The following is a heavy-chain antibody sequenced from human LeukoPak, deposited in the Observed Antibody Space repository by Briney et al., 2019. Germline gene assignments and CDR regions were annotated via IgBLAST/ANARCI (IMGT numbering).Heavy chain of an antibody. V-gene: IGHV1-8*01. CDR3: ARETRSGYWLSAPLDAFDI. CDR2: MNLNGGNT. J-gene: IGHJ3*02. Sequence: PRASVTVSCMASGCTFTSYDINWVRQATGQGLEGVGWMNLNGGNTGYAQQFQGRVTITRNTSISTAYMELSSLRSEDTAVYYCARETRSGYWLSAPLDAFDIWGQGTMVTVSS. D-gene: IGHD3-9*01. CDR1: GCTFTSYD.